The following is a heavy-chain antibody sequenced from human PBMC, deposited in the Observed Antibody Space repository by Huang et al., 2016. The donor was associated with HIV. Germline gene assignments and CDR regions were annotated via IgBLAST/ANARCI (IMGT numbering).Heavy chain of an antibody. D-gene: IGHD1-7*01. CDR3: ATKTAGMDI. V-gene: IGHV3-7*01. CDR1: TFTFGAYW. CDR2: IKQDESEK. Sequence: VDSGGRSVQPGGSIKLSCVGSTFTFGAYWMSWVRQPPGKGLEWVANIKQDESEKYYVDSVKGRFNISRDNARKVLFLEMDNLRVEDTAMYFCATKTAGMDIWGQGTTVTVSS. J-gene: IGHJ6*02.